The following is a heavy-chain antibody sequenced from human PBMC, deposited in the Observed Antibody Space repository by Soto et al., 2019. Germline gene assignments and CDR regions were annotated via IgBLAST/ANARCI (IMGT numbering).Heavy chain of an antibody. CDR2: NDPGDHET. Sequence: GKSLKISCQSSGYTFSNFWIRWVRQLPGKGLELMGINDPGDHETRYSTSFHGKVTITADRSINTAYLQRNSLEASDNACYFCARSPRSSPYFDYWGQGATVTVSS. J-gene: IGHJ4*02. D-gene: IGHD6-13*01. CDR1: GYTFSNFW. CDR3: ARSPRSSPYFDY. V-gene: IGHV5-51*03.